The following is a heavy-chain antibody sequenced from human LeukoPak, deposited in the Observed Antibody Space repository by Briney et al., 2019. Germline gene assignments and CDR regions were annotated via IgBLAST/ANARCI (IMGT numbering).Heavy chain of an antibody. Sequence: GGSLRLSCAASGFTFSNYGMHWVRQAPGKGLEWVAVISYDGSNKYYADSVKGRFTISRDNSKNTLYLQMNSLRAEDTAVYYCAKAAVAGPGEDYWGQGTLVTVSS. CDR1: GFTFSNYG. CDR3: AKAAVAGPGEDY. CDR2: ISYDGSNK. J-gene: IGHJ4*02. V-gene: IGHV3-30*18. D-gene: IGHD6-19*01.